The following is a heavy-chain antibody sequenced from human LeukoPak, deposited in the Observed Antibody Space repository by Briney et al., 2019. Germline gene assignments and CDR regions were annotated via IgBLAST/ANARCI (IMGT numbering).Heavy chain of an antibody. CDR2: IKQDGSEK. V-gene: IGHV3-7*03. Sequence: GGSLRLSCAASGFTFSSYAMSWVRQAPGKGLEWVANIKQDGSEKYYVDSVKGRFTISRDNAKNSLYLQMNSLRAEDTAVYYCASGYSSSYHWGQGTLVTVSS. J-gene: IGHJ5*02. CDR3: ASGYSSSYH. CDR1: GFTFSSYA. D-gene: IGHD6-13*01.